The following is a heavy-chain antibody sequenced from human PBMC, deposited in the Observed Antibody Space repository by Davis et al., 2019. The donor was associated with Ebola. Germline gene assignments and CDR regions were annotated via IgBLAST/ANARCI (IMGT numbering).Heavy chain of an antibody. CDR3: ARDHSSGWYLIPDY. CDR1: GGTFSSYA. D-gene: IGHD6-19*01. CDR2: IIPIFGTA. V-gene: IGHV1-69*13. J-gene: IGHJ4*02. Sequence: SVKVSCKASGGTFSSYAISWVRQAPGQGLEWMGGIIPIFGTANYAQKFQGRVTITADESTSTAYMELISLRSEDTAVYYCARDHSSGWYLIPDYWGQGTLVTVSS.